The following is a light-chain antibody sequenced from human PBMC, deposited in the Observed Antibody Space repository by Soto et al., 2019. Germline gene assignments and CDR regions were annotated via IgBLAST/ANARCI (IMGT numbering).Light chain of an antibody. Sequence: QSALTQPASVSGSPGQSITISSTATSSDVGGYNYVPWYQQHPGKAPKLMIYEVSNRPSGVSNRFSGSKSGNTASLTISGLQAEDEADYYCSSYTRNSTLVFGGGTKLTVL. CDR1: SSDVGGYNY. CDR2: EVS. V-gene: IGLV2-14*01. CDR3: SSYTRNSTLV. J-gene: IGLJ2*01.